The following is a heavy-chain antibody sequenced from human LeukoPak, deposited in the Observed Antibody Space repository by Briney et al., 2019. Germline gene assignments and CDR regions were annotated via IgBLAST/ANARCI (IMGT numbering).Heavy chain of an antibody. D-gene: IGHD6-19*01. CDR2: IYYSGST. Sequence: SETLSLTCTVSGGSISSYYWSWIRQPPGKGLEWIGYIYYSGSTNYNPSLKSRVTISVDTSKNQFSLKLTSVTAADMAVYYCARDDSSQGMGGTFYYWGQGTQVTVSS. CDR1: GGSISSYY. CDR3: ARDDSSQGMGGTFYY. J-gene: IGHJ4*02. V-gene: IGHV4-59*12.